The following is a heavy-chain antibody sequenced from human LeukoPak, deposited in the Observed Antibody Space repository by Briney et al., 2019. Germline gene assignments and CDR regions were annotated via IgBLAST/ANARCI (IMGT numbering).Heavy chain of an antibody. CDR1: GGSISSYY. J-gene: IGHJ4*02. CDR3: ASSSGIRHLGY. CDR2: IYDSGST. V-gene: IGHV4-59*01. D-gene: IGHD3-10*01. Sequence: SETLSLTCTVSGGSISSYYWSWIRKPPGKGLEWIGYIYDSGSTNYNPSLKSRVTISVDTSKNQFSLKLSSVTAADTAVYYCASSSGIRHLGYWGQGTLVTVSS.